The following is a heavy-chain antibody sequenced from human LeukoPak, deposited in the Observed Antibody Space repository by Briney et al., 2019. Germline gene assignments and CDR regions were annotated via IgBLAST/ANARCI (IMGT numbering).Heavy chain of an antibody. CDR3: AREGLIPRRGMAYYFDY. V-gene: IGHV3-7*01. J-gene: IGHJ4*02. CDR1: GFTFSSYW. CDR2: MKQDGSEK. D-gene: IGHD1-14*01. Sequence: PGGSLRLSCAASGFTFSSYWMSWVRQAPGKGLEWVANMKQDGSEKYYVDSVKGRFTISRDNAKNSLYLQMNSLRAEDTAVYYCAREGLIPRRGMAYYFDYWGQGTLVTVSS.